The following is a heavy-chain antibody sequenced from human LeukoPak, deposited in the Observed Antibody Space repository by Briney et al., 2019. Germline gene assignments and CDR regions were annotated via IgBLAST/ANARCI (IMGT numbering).Heavy chain of an antibody. V-gene: IGHV3-23*01. CDR2: ISTTGDNT. CDR1: GFTFTGYA. J-gene: IGHJ6*02. D-gene: IGHD4-23*01. CDR3: AKDHYGGNHYYFGMDV. Sequence: GGSLRLSRAASGFTFTGYAMNWVRQAPGKGLEWVSAISTTGDNTDYADSVKGRFTISRDNSKNTLYLQMDSLSAEDTAVYYCAKDHYGGNHYYFGMDVWGQGTTVTVSS.